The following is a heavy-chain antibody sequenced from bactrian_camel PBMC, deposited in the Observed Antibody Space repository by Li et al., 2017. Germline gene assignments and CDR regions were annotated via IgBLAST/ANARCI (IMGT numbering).Heavy chain of an antibody. J-gene: IGHJ4*01. V-gene: IGHV3S40*01. Sequence: VQLVESGRGLVQPGGSLRLSCVVSGFTSSFYYMSWVRQAPGKGLEWVSGIKNDGGSTYYANSVKGRFTISRDNAKNTAYLQLNSLKTEDTAMYYCGALGGSLNWGQGTQVTVS. CDR3: GALGGSLN. CDR1: GFTSSFYY. D-gene: IGHD3*01. CDR2: IKNDGGST.